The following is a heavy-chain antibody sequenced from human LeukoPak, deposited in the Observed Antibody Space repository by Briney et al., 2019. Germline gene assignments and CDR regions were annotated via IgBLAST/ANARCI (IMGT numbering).Heavy chain of an antibody. Sequence: WASVKVSCKASGGTFSSYAISWVRQAPGQGLEWMGWISAYNGNTNYAQKLQGRVTITRDTSASTAYMELSSLRSEDTAVYYCASRASRSSTSQGTWGQGTMVTVSS. J-gene: IGHJ3*01. CDR3: ASRASRSSTSQGT. CDR2: ISAYNGNT. V-gene: IGHV1-18*01. CDR1: GGTFSSYA. D-gene: IGHD2-2*01.